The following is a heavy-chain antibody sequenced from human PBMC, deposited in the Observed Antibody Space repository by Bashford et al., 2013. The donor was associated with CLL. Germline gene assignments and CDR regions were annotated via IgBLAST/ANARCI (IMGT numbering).Heavy chain of an antibody. CDR3: ASDRNGMDV. J-gene: IGHJ6*02. Sequence: GGSLRLSCTASGFTFTTYSMNWVRQAPGKGLEWVSSISSSSSIYYADSVRGRFTISRDESTSTAYMELSSLRSEDTAVYYCASDRNGMDVWGQGTTVTVSS. V-gene: IGHV3-21*01. CDR2: ISSSSSI. CDR1: GFTFTTYS.